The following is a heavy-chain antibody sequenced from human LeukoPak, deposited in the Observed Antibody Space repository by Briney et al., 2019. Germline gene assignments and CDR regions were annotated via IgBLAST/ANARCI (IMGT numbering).Heavy chain of an antibody. D-gene: IGHD4-11*01. CDR3: ARVYRTDFYCYMDV. V-gene: IGHV1-8*01. CDR2: MNPNSGNT. J-gene: IGHJ6*03. CDR1: GYTFTSYD. Sequence: ASVKVSCKASGYTFTSYDINWVRQATGQGLEWMGWMNPNSGNTGYAQKFQGRVTMTRNTSISTAYMELSSLRSEDTAVYYCARVYRTDFYCYMDVWGKGTTVTVSS.